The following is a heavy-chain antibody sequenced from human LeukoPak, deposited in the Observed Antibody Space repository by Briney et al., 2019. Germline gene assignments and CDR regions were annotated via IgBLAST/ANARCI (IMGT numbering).Heavy chain of an antibody. CDR2: IYYSGST. J-gene: IGHJ4*02. D-gene: IGHD3-10*01. V-gene: IGHV4-39*01. CDR3: ARWEEVSAGFGESYFDY. CDR1: GGSISSYY. Sequence: SETLSLTCTVSGGSISSYYWGWIRQPPGKGLEWIGSIYYSGSTYYNPSLKSRVTISVDTSKNQFSLKLSSVTAADTAVYCCARWEEVSAGFGESYFDYWGQGTLVTVSS.